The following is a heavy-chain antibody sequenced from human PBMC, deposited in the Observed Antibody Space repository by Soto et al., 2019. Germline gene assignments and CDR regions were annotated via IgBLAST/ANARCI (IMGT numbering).Heavy chain of an antibody. Sequence: QVHLVQSGAEVRKPGASVKVSCKASGYSFLYYAITWVRQAPGQGLEWMGWISPYNANAKYAQRFQGRVTITTGTSTSTAFLELKSLKSDDSALYFCAVRGSDTSKALLVWGQGTLVTVSS. CDR2: ISPYNANA. CDR3: AVRGSDTSKALLV. CDR1: GYSFLYYA. D-gene: IGHD2-21*02. J-gene: IGHJ4*02. V-gene: IGHV1-18*01.